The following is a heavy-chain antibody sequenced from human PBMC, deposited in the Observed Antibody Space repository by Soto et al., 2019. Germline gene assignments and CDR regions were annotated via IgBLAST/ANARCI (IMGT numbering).Heavy chain of an antibody. V-gene: IGHV1-18*01. D-gene: IGHD5-12*01. Sequence: GASVKVSCKASDYTFTSYGISWVRQAPGQGLEWMGWISAYNGNTNYAQKLQGRVTMTTDTSTSTAYMELRSLRSDDTAVYYCARVFSGYDRTYYYYYGMDVWGQGTTVTVSS. CDR2: ISAYNGNT. CDR1: DYTFTSYG. CDR3: ARVFSGYDRTYYYYYGMDV. J-gene: IGHJ6*02.